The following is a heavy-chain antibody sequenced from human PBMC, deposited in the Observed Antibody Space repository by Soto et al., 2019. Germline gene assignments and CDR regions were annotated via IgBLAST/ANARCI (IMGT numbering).Heavy chain of an antibody. V-gene: IGHV3-23*01. CDR1: GFSFGSYA. D-gene: IGHD3-3*01. CDR2: ISGSDGKT. Sequence: GVSLRLSCAASGFSFGSYALSWVRQAPGKVLEWVSTISGSDGKTFYADSVKGRFSISRDTSQSTLYLQMNSLRADDTAMYYCARWSYLDYWGQGTRVTVSS. J-gene: IGHJ4*02. CDR3: ARWSYLDY.